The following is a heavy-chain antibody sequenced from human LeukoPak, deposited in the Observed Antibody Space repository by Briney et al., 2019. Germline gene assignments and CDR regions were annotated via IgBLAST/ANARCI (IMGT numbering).Heavy chain of an antibody. CDR3: ARGASYNWFDP. V-gene: IGHV4-59*01. CDR1: GGSISAYY. J-gene: IGHJ5*02. CDR2: IYYSGTT. Sequence: KPSETLSLTCTVSGGSISAYYWSWIRQPPGKGLEWIGYIYYSGTTKYNPSLKSRVTISVDTSKNQFSLKMSSVTAADTAVYYCARGASYNWFDPWGQGTLVTVSS.